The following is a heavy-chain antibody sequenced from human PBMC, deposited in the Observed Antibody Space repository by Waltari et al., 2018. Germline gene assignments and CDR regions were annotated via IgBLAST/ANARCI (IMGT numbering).Heavy chain of an antibody. D-gene: IGHD7-27*01. V-gene: IGHV4-38-2*01. CDR2: IYHSGST. CDR1: CYSISSGYY. J-gene: IGHJ4*02. Sequence: QVQLQESGPGLVKPSEPLSLTCAVSCYSISSGYYWGWIRPPPGKGLEWIGSIYHSGSTYYNPSLKSRVTISVDTSKNQFSLKLSSVTAADTAVYYCARHRAGELGWVPYYFDYWGQGTLVTVSS. CDR3: ARHRAGELGWVPYYFDY.